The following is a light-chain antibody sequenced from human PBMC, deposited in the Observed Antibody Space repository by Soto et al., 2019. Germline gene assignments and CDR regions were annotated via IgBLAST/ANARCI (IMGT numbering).Light chain of an antibody. V-gene: IGKV3-11*01. CDR2: DAS. CDR1: QSVSSY. J-gene: IGKJ3*01. Sequence: EIVLTQSPATLSLSPGERATLSCRASQSVSSYLAWYQQKPGQAPRLLIYDASNRATGIPARFSGSASGTDFTLPISSLEPEDFAVYYCQQRSNWPPQVTFGPGTKVDIK. CDR3: QQRSNWPPQVT.